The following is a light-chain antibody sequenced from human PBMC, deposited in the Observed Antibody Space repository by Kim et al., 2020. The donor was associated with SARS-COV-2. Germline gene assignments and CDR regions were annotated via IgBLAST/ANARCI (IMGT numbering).Light chain of an antibody. V-gene: IGKV3-15*01. CDR1: QSVSTN. Sequence: ERVMTQFPATLSVSPGERATLSCRASQSVSTNLACYHQKPGQAPRLLIHGGSTRATNIPARFSCSGSGTEFSLTISSLQSEYFALYYCLQYNDSPYTFGQGTKLEI. J-gene: IGKJ2*01. CDR2: GGS. CDR3: LQYNDSPYT.